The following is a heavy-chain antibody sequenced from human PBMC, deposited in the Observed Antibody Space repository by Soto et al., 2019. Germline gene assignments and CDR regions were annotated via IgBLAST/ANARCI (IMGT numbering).Heavy chain of an antibody. V-gene: IGHV1-69*06. CDR2: IIPIFGTT. CDR3: ARVQMDSSGWYLWSLDY. D-gene: IGHD6-19*01. Sequence: ASVKVSCKASGGTLSSYAISWVRQAPGQGLEWMGGIIPIFGTTDYAQKFLGRVTITADKSTSTAYLELSSLRSEDTAMYYCARVQMDSSGWYLWSLDYWGRGTLVTVSS. J-gene: IGHJ4*02. CDR1: GGTLSSYA.